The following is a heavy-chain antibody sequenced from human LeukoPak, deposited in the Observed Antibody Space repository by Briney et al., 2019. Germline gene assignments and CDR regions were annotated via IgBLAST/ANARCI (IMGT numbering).Heavy chain of an antibody. CDR2: IYYSGST. D-gene: IGHD3-22*01. V-gene: IGHV4-59*08. CDR3: ARHRKYDSSGYYAY. J-gene: IGHJ4*02. CDR1: GGSISSYY. Sequence: SETLSLTCTVSGGSISSYYWSWIRQPPGKGLEWIGYIYYSGSTNYNPSLKSRVTISVDTSKNQFSLKLSSVTAADTAVYYCARHRKYDSSGYYAYWGQGTLVTVSS.